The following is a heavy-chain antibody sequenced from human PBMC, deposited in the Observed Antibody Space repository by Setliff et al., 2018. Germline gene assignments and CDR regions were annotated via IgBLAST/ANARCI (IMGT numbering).Heavy chain of an antibody. D-gene: IGHD5-18*01. CDR3: ARLKTAMVDF. V-gene: IGHV4-39*01. Sequence: PSETLSLTCTVSGDSISSGSYYWTWIRQPAGKGLEWIGSLYYSGTTYCNPSLNSLVTISMDTSTNQFSLKLSSVTAADTAVYYCARLKTAMVDFWGQGTLVTVSS. CDR1: GDSISSGSYY. CDR2: LYYSGTT. J-gene: IGHJ4*02.